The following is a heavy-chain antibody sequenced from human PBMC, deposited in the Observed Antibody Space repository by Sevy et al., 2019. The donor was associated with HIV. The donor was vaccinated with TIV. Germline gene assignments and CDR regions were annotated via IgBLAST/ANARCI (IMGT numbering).Heavy chain of an antibody. CDR3: ARAPAARLRYYYYYGMDV. J-gene: IGHJ6*02. V-gene: IGHV1-2*02. CDR2: INPNSGGT. D-gene: IGHD6-6*01. Sequence: ASVKVSCKASGYTFTGYYMHWVRQAPGQGLEWMGWINPNSGGTNYAQKFQGRVTMTRDTSISTAYMELSRLRSDDTAVYYCARAPAARLRYYYYYGMDVWGQGTTVTVSS. CDR1: GYTFTGYY.